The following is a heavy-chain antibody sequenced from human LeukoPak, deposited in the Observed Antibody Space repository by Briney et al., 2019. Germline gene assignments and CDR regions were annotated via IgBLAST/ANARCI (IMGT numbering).Heavy chain of an antibody. V-gene: IGHV3-48*03. Sequence: GGSLRLSCAASGFTFSSYEMNWVRQAPGKGLEWVSYISSSGSTEYYADSVKGRFTVSRDNAKNSLYLQMDSLRDEDTAVYYCARGRPYYFDYWGQGTLVTVSS. J-gene: IGHJ4*02. CDR2: ISSSGSTE. CDR3: ARGRPYYFDY. CDR1: GFTFSSYE.